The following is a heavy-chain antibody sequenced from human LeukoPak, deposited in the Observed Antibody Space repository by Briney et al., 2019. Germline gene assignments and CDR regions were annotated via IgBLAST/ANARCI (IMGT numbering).Heavy chain of an antibody. V-gene: IGHV5-51*01. J-gene: IGHJ5*02. Sequence: GESLKISCKGSGYSFTNYWIGWVRQMPGKGLEWTGIIYPGDSDTRYSPSFQGQVTISVDKSISTAYLQWSSLKASDTAMYYCARPTKPGDYGDYGWFDPWGQGTLVTVSS. D-gene: IGHD4-17*01. CDR2: IYPGDSDT. CDR3: ARPTKPGDYGDYGWFDP. CDR1: GYSFTNYW.